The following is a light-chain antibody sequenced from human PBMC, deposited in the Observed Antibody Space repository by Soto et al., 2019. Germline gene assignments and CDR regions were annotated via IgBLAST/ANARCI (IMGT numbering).Light chain of an antibody. Sequence: DIQMTQSPSTLPASVGDRVTITCRASQTISHWLAWYQQKPGKVPKLLIYKASSLESGVPSRFSGSGFGTEFTLTISSLQPDEFATYYCQQYNFYWTFGQGTKVEIK. CDR3: QQYNFYWT. CDR2: KAS. CDR1: QTISHW. V-gene: IGKV1-5*03. J-gene: IGKJ1*01.